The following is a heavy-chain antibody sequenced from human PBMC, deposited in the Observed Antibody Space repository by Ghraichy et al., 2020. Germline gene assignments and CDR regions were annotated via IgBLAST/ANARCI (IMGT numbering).Heavy chain of an antibody. Sequence: SETLSLTCAVYGGSFSGYYWSWIRQPPGKGLEWIGEINHSGSTNYNPSLKSRVTISVDTSKNQFSLKLSSVTAADTAVYYCARLARYSSSSQPWGQGTLVTVSS. CDR3: ARLARYSSSSQP. D-gene: IGHD6-13*01. J-gene: IGHJ5*02. V-gene: IGHV4-34*01. CDR1: GGSFSGYY. CDR2: INHSGST.